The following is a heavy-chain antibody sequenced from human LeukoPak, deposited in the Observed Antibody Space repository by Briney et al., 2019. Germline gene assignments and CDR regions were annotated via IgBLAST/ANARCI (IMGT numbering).Heavy chain of an antibody. V-gene: IGHV1-3*01. Sequence: ASVKVSCKASGYIFTSYAMHWVRQAPGQRLEWMGWINGGNGNTKYSQKFQDRVGITRDTSASTAYMELSSLRSEDTAVYYCARNYYDSSGYYSFGDWGQGTLVTVSS. J-gene: IGHJ4*02. CDR1: GYIFTSYA. CDR2: INGGNGNT. D-gene: IGHD3-22*01. CDR3: ARNYYDSSGYYSFGD.